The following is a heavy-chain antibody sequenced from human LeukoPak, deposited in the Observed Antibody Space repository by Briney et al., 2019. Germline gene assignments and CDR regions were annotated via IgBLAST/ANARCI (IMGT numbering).Heavy chain of an antibody. CDR2: ISGSGGST. Sequence: GSLRLSCEASGISVSVNYMSWVRQAPGRGLEWVSAISGSGGSTYYADSVKGRFTISRDNSKNTLYLQMNSLRAEDTAVYYCAKGFDCSSTSCYFMGTYYYYYYGMDVWGQGTTVTVSS. CDR3: AKGFDCSSTSCYFMGTYYYYYYGMDV. D-gene: IGHD2-2*01. CDR1: GISVSVNY. V-gene: IGHV3-23*01. J-gene: IGHJ6*02.